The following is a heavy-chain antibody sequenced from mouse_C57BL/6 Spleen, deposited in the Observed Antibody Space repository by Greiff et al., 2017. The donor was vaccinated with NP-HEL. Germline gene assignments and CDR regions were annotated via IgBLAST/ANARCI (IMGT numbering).Heavy chain of an antibody. Sequence: QVQLQQSGAELVKPGASVKISCKASGYAFSSYWMNWVKQRPGKGLEWIGQIYPGDGDTNYNGKFKGKATLTADKSSSTAYMQLSSLTSEDSAVYFWARTTAQATDFDDWGQGTTLTVSS. CDR3: ARTTAQATDFDD. D-gene: IGHD3-2*02. V-gene: IGHV1-80*01. CDR1: GYAFSSYW. J-gene: IGHJ2*01. CDR2: IYPGDGDT.